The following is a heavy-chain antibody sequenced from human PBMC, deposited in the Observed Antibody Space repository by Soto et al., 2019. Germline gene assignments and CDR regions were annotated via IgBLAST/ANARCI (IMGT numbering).Heavy chain of an antibody. CDR2: IYHGVST. Sequence: PSETLSLTCTVSGDSVSKYYWSWIRQPPGKGLEWIGCIYHGVSTKYNPSLESRVTMSVDTSKNQFSLKLSSVTAADTAVYYCARENPYCSSTSCRWFDPWGQGTLVTVSS. CDR1: GDSVSKYY. D-gene: IGHD2-2*01. CDR3: ARENPYCSSTSCRWFDP. V-gene: IGHV4-59*02. J-gene: IGHJ5*02.